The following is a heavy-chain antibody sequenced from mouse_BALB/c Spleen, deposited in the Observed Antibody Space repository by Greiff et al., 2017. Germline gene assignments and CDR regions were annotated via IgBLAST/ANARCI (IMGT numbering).Heavy chain of an antibody. Sequence: QVTLKESGPGILQPSQTLSLTCSFSGFSLSTSGMGVSWIRQPSGKGLEWLAHIYWDDDKRYNPSLKSRLTISKDTSRNQVFLKITSVDTADTATYYCARRWDYDLYYAMDYWGQGTSVTVSS. CDR3: ARRWDYDLYYAMDY. V-gene: IGHV8-12*01. CDR2: IYWDDDK. D-gene: IGHD2-4*01. J-gene: IGHJ4*01. CDR1: GFSLSTSGMG.